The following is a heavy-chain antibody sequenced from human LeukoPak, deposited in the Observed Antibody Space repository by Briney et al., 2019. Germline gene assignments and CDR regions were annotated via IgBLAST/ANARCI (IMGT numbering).Heavy chain of an antibody. D-gene: IGHD2-2*01. J-gene: IGHJ6*03. CDR1: GFTFSSYA. V-gene: IGHV3-30*04. CDR2: ISYDGSNK. Sequence: GGSLRPSCAASGFTFSSYAMHWVRQAPGKGLEWVAVISYDGSNKYYADSVKGRFTISRDNSKNTLYLQMNSLRAEDTAVYYCASSYAGYYYYYYMDVWGKGTTVTVSS. CDR3: ASSYAGYYYYYYMDV.